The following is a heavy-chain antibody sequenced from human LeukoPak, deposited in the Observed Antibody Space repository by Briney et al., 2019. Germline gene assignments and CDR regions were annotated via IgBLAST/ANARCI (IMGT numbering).Heavy chain of an antibody. CDR1: GFTFSGSA. CDR3: STVAGTFDY. CDR2: ISYDGSNK. D-gene: IGHD6-19*01. J-gene: IGHJ4*02. V-gene: IGHV3-30*04. Sequence: PGGSLKLSCAASGFTFSGSAMHWVRQAPGKGLEWVAVISYDGSNKYYADSVKGRFTISRDNSKNTLYLQMNSLRAEDTAVYYCSTVAGTFDYWGQGTLVTVSS.